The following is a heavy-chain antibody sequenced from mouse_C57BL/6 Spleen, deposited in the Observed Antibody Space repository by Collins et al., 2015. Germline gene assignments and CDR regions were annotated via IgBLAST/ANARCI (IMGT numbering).Heavy chain of an antibody. CDR1: GFSFTGHY. D-gene: IGHD2-13*01. CDR2: INPSTGTT. V-gene: IGHV1-42*01. CDR3: ARAYGDYGEGFAY. Sequence: EVQLQQSGPELVKPGASVKISCKASGFSFTGHYMNWVKQSPEKSPEWIGEINPSTGTTNYNQKFKAKASLTVDKSSSTAYVQLKSLTSEDSAFYYCARAYGDYGEGFAYWGQGTLVTVSA. J-gene: IGHJ3*01.